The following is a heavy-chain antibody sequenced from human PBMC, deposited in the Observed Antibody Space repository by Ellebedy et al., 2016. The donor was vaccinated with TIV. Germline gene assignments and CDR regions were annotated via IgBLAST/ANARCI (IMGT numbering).Heavy chain of an antibody. J-gene: IGHJ4*02. Sequence: GESLKISXAASGFRFSDSAMHWVRQAPGKSLEWLAIIWLDGSEKYYVDSVKGRFTISRDNSKNTLYLQMNSLRAEDTAVYYCARDRYYYDSSGYYPAVHWGQGTLVTVSS. D-gene: IGHD3-22*01. CDR1: GFRFSDSA. V-gene: IGHV3-30*02. CDR2: IWLDGSEK. CDR3: ARDRYYYDSSGYYPAVH.